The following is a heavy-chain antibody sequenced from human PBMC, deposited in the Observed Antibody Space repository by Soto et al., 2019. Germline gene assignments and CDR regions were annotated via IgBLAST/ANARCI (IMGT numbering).Heavy chain of an antibody. CDR3: ARSAGWYAVHS. Sequence: QVQLQESGPGLVKPSGTLSLTCAVSGDSVSSPYYWCWVRQPPGKGLEWIGEVFHTGTTSYNPSLRRRVTISMDKSINQFSLDLSSVTAADTAVYYCARSAGWYAVHSWGPGTRVIVSS. D-gene: IGHD6-19*01. J-gene: IGHJ4*02. CDR2: VFHTGTT. CDR1: GDSVSSPYY. V-gene: IGHV4-4*02.